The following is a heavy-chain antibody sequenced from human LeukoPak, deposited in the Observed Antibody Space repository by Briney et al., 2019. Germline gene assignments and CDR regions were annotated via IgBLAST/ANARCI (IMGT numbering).Heavy chain of an antibody. D-gene: IGHD3-3*01. CDR1: GFTFSTYG. J-gene: IGHJ3*02. CDR3: AKETHFGAFGI. Sequence: PGRSLRLSCEASGFTFSTYGMHWVRQAPGKGLEWVAFVRYDETNQYYADSVKGRFTISRDNSKNTVYLQMNSLRGVDTAVYYCAKETHFGAFGIWGQGTMVTVSA. CDR2: VRYDETNQ. V-gene: IGHV3-30*02.